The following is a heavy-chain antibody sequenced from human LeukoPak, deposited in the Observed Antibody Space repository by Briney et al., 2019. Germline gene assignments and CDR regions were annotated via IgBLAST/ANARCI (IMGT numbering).Heavy chain of an antibody. D-gene: IGHD3-16*02. Sequence: SETLSLTCAVYGGSFSGYYCSWIRQPPGKGLEWIGEINHSGSTNYNPSLKSRVTISVDTSRNQFSLKLSSVTAADTAVYYCARRSGYIYYFDYWGQGTLVTVSS. J-gene: IGHJ4*02. CDR1: GGSFSGYY. V-gene: IGHV4-34*01. CDR2: INHSGST. CDR3: ARRSGYIYYFDY.